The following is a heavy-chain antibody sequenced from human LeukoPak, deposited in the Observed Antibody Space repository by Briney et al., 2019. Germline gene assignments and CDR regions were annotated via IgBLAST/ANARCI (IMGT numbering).Heavy chain of an antibody. Sequence: ASVKVSCKAFGYTFTSNYMHWVRQAPGQGPEWVGVVSPSGGSTTYAQKFQGRVTLTRDMSTSTDYLELSSLRSEDTAVYYCARDNSVRDEAWWFNPWGQGTLVTVSS. CDR2: VSPSGGST. CDR3: ARDNSVRDEAWWFNP. D-gene: IGHD5-24*01. J-gene: IGHJ5*02. V-gene: IGHV1-46*01. CDR1: GYTFTSNY.